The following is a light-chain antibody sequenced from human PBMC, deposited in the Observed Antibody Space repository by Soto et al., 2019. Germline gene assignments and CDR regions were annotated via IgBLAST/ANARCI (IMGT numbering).Light chain of an antibody. V-gene: IGKV3-20*01. J-gene: IGKJ1*01. Sequence: EIVLTQSPGTLSLSPGERATLSCRASQSVSNSYLTWYQQKPGQAPRLLIYGASNRATGIPDRFSGSGSGTDFTLTISRLEPEDFAVYYCQQYMSSVTFGQGTKVEIK. CDR2: GAS. CDR1: QSVSNSY. CDR3: QQYMSSVT.